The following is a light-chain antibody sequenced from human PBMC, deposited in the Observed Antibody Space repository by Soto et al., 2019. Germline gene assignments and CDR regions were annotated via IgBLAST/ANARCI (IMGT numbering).Light chain of an antibody. V-gene: IGLV1-40*01. CDR3: QAYDYSLTAFV. Sequence: QAVVTQPPSVSGAPGQRVTISCTGNNSNLGAGYDVHWYQQLPGAAPKLVIFGNRNRPSGVPERFSGPKSGTSASLAITGLQAEDEADYYCQAYDYSLTAFVFGGGTQLTVL. CDR1: NSNLGAGYD. J-gene: IGLJ3*02. CDR2: GNR.